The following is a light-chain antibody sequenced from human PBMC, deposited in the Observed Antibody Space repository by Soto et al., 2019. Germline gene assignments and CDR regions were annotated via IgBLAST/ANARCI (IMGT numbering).Light chain of an antibody. J-gene: IGKJ3*01. CDR1: QSINSY. Sequence: DIEMTQSPSSLSASEGDRVTITCRASQSINSYLNWYQQKPGKTPKLLIYDASALQSGVPSRFSGSGSETDFSLTITNLQPDDFATYYCQPSYIPPFTFGPGTTVDVK. CDR3: QPSYIPPFT. V-gene: IGKV1-39*01. CDR2: DAS.